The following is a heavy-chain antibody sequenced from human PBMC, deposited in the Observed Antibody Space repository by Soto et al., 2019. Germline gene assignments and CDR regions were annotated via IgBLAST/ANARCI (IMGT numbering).Heavy chain of an antibody. J-gene: IGHJ6*02. Sequence: GGSLRLSCAASGFTFSSYAMSWVRQAPGKGLEWVPAISGSGGSTYYADSVKGRFTISRDNSKNTLYLQMNSLRAEDTAVYYCAKDSALRAVAGTRRYYYYGMDVWGQGTTVTVSS. V-gene: IGHV3-23*01. CDR1: GFTFSSYA. CDR2: ISGSGGST. D-gene: IGHD6-19*01. CDR3: AKDSALRAVAGTRRYYYYGMDV.